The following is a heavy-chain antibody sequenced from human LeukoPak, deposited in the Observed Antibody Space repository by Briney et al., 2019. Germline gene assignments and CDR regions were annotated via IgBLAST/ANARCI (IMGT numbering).Heavy chain of an antibody. Sequence: PETLSLTCTVSGGSISSSSYYWGWIRQPPGKGLEWIGSIYYSGSTYYNPSLKSRVTISVDTSKNQFSLKLSSVTAADTAVYYCARVHSQWLGFGYWGQGTLVTVSS. V-gene: IGHV4-39*07. CDR1: GGSISSSSYY. D-gene: IGHD6-19*01. CDR2: IYYSGST. CDR3: ARVHSQWLGFGY. J-gene: IGHJ4*02.